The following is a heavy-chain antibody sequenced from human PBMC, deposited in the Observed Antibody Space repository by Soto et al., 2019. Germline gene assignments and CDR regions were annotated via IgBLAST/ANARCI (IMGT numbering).Heavy chain of an antibody. J-gene: IGHJ4*02. CDR1: GFTFSSYS. Sequence: EVQLVESGGGLVQPGGSLRLSCAASGFTFSSYSMNWVRQAPGKGLEWVSYISSSSSTIYYADSVKGRFTISRDNAKNSLYLQMNSLRAEDTAVYYCARRRETRARYCSGGSCYSYFDYWGQGTLVTVSS. D-gene: IGHD2-15*01. CDR2: ISSSSSTI. V-gene: IGHV3-48*01. CDR3: ARRRETRARYCSGGSCYSYFDY.